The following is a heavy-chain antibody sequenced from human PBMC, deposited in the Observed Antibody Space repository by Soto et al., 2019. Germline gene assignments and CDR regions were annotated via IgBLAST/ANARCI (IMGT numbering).Heavy chain of an antibody. Sequence: SETLSLTCTVSGGSISSGGYYWSWIRQHPGKGLEWIGYIYYSGSTYYNPSLKSRVTISVDTSKNQFSLKLSSVTAADTAVYYCARRRSDYYYYGMDVWGQGTTVPSP. J-gene: IGHJ6*02. CDR2: IYYSGST. CDR3: ARRRSDYYYYGMDV. CDR1: GGSISSGGYY. V-gene: IGHV4-31*03.